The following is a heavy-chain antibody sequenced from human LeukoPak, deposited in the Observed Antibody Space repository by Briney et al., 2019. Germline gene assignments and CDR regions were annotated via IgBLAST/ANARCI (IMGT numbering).Heavy chain of an antibody. CDR1: GGTFSSYA. CDR2: IIPIFGTA. J-gene: IGHJ4*02. V-gene: IGHV1-69*13. Sequence: GASVKVSCTASGGTFSSYAISWVRQAPGQGLEWMGGIIPIFGTANYAQKCQGRVTITADESTSTAYMELSRLRSEDTAVYYCARVRIAAAGPTIPGYYFDYWGQGTLVTVSS. D-gene: IGHD6-13*01. CDR3: ARVRIAAAGPTIPGYYFDY.